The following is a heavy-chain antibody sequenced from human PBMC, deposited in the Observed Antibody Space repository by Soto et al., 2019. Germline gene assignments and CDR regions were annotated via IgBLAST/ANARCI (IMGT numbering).Heavy chain of an antibody. CDR2: ISWDGGST. J-gene: IGHJ6*03. CDR1: GFTFDDYT. V-gene: IGHV3-43*01. D-gene: IGHD2-8*01. Sequence: GGSLRLSCAASGFTFDDYTMHWVRQAPGKGLEWVSLISWDGGSTYYADSVKGRFTISRDNSKDTLYLQMNSLRADDTAVYYCAEGRVSVSGAVRGPMAVWGKGTTVTVS. CDR3: AEGRVSVSGAVRGPMAV.